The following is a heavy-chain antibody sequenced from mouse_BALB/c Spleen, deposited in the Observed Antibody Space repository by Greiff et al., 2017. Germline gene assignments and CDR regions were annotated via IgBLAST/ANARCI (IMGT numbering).Heavy chain of an antibody. CDR1: GYTFTSYW. CDR2: IYPSDSYT. V-gene: IGHV1-69*02. J-gene: IGHJ2*01. Sequence: QVQLQQPGAELVRPGASVKLSCKASGYTFTSYWINWVKQRPGQGLEWIGNIYPSDSYTNYNQKFKDKATLTVDKSSSTAYMQLSSPTSEDSAVYYCTRYSLWGQGTTLTVSA. CDR3: TRYSL.